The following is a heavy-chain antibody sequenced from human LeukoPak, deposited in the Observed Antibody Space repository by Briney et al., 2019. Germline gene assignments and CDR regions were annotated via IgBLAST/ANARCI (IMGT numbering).Heavy chain of an antibody. J-gene: IGHJ4*02. D-gene: IGHD3-9*01. Sequence: GGSLRLSCAASGFTFSSYWMSWVRQAPGKGLEWVANIKQDGSDKYYVDSVKGRFTISRDNAKNSLYLQMNSLRAEDTAVYYCARVRTSTGYNFEYWGQRTLVTVSS. CDR3: ARVRTSTGYNFEY. V-gene: IGHV3-7*02. CDR2: IKQDGSDK. CDR1: GFTFSSYW.